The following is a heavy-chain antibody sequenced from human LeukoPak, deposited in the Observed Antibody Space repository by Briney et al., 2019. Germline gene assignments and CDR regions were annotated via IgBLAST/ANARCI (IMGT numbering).Heavy chain of an antibody. V-gene: IGHV4-61*02. CDR3: ARFVVVTAKFDY. CDR1: GGSISSGDYY. J-gene: IGHJ4*02. D-gene: IGHD2-21*02. Sequence: SQTLSLTCTVSGGSISSGDYYWSWLRQPAGKGLEWIGRIYTSGSTNYNPSLKSRVTISVDTSKNQFSLKLSSVTAADTAVYYCARFVVVTAKFDYWGQGTLVTVSS. CDR2: IYTSGST.